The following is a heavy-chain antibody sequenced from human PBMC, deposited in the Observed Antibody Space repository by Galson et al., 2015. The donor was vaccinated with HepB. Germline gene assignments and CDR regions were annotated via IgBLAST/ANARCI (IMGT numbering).Heavy chain of an antibody. Sequence: SLRLSCAASGFTVSSNYMSWVRQAPGKGLEWVSVIYSGGTTFYADSVKGRFTISRDNSKNTLYLQMNSLRAEDTAVYYCARADDFDYRFDPWGQGTLVTVSS. CDR3: ARADDFDYRFDP. J-gene: IGHJ5*02. D-gene: IGHD4/OR15-4a*01. CDR1: GFTVSSNY. CDR2: IYSGGTT. V-gene: IGHV3-66*01.